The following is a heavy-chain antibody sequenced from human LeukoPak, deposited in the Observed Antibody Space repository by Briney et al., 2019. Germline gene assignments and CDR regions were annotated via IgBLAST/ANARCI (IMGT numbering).Heavy chain of an antibody. CDR1: GFTFSSYG. Sequence: GGSLRLSCAASGFTFSSYGMHWVRQAPGKGLEWVAFIRYDGGNKYYADSVKGRFTISRDNSKNTLYLQMNSLRAEDTAVYYCAREYSGYDFGRSFDYWGQGTLVTVSS. V-gene: IGHV3-30*02. CDR2: IRYDGGNK. J-gene: IGHJ4*02. D-gene: IGHD5-12*01. CDR3: AREYSGYDFGRSFDY.